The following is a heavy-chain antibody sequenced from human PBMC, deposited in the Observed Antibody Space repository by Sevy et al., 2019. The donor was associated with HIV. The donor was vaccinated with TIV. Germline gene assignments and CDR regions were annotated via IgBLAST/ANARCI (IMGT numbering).Heavy chain of an antibody. D-gene: IGHD1-26*01. V-gene: IGHV4-59*08. CDR1: GGSITSLY. CDR3: AGENAWGRGYS. J-gene: IGHJ4*02. Sequence: SETLSLTCTVSGGSITSLYWNWIRHPPGKGLEGIAKIYYNAHINYNPSPKGRVTLSLDTSKNQFSLRLSSVTAADTAMYYCAGENAWGRGYSWGQGTLVTVSS. CDR2: IYYNAHI.